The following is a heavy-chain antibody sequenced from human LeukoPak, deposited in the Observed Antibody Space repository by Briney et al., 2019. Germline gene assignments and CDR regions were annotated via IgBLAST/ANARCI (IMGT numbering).Heavy chain of an antibody. CDR2: IYYSGTT. CDR1: GGSIGSYY. J-gene: IGHJ4*02. CDR3: ARGHSAYYHGSGSYFSDGYFDY. Sequence: SETLSLTCTVSGGSIGSYYWSWIRQPPGKGLEWIGYIYYSGTTNYNASLKSGVTISVDTSKNQFSLKLSSVTAADTAVYYCARGHSAYYHGSGSYFSDGYFDYWAQGTLFTVSP. D-gene: IGHD3-10*01. V-gene: IGHV4-59*01.